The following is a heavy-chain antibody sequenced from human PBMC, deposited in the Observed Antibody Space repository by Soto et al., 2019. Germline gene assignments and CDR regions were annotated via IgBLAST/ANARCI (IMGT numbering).Heavy chain of an antibody. CDR2: IYPGDSDT. Sequence: GESLKISCKGSGYSFTSYWIGWVRQMPGKGLEWMGIIYPGDSDTRYSPSFQGQVTISADKSISTAYLQWSSLKASDTAMYYCATTYLRNYYDSSGYFYYYYGMDVWGQGTTVTVSS. V-gene: IGHV5-51*01. CDR3: ATTYLRNYYDSSGYFYYYYGMDV. J-gene: IGHJ6*02. D-gene: IGHD3-22*01. CDR1: GYSFTSYW.